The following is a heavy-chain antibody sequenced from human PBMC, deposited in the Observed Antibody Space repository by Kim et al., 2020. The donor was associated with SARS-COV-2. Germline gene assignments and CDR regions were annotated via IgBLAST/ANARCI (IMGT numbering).Heavy chain of an antibody. J-gene: IGHJ6*02. CDR3: AQDLKGYFDWLRSRFYNYYGMDV. CDR1: GFTFSSYG. V-gene: IGHV3-30*18. Sequence: GGSLRLSCAASGFTFSSYGMHWVRQAPGKGLEWVAVISYDGSNKYYADSVKGRFTISRDNSKNTLDLQMNSLRAEVTAVYYCAQDLKGYFDWLRSRFYNYYGMDVWGQGTTVTVSS. CDR2: ISYDGSNK. D-gene: IGHD3-9*01.